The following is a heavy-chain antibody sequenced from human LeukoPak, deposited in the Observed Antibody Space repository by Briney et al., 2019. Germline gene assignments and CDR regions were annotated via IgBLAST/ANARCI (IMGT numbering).Heavy chain of an antibody. CDR3: AKGRPSRPTVTTREYWFDP. CDR1: GFTFSSYA. J-gene: IGHJ5*02. D-gene: IGHD4-17*01. CDR2: ISGSGGST. Sequence: QPGGSLRLSCAASGFTFSSYAMSWVRQAPGEGLEWVSVISGSGGSTYYADSVKGRFTISRDNSKNTLHLQMNSLRAEDTAVYYCAKGRPSRPTVTTREYWFDPWGQGTLVTVSS. V-gene: IGHV3-23*01.